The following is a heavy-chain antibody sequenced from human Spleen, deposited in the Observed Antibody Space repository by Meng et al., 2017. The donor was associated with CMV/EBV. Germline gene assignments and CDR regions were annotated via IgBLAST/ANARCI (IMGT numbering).Heavy chain of an antibody. V-gene: IGHV1-46*01. CDR3: ARGGGPNQIRDYYYGMDV. CDR1: GYTFTSYY. Sequence: ASVKVSCKASGYTFTSYYMHWVRQAPGQGLEWMGIINPSGGSTSYAQKFQGRVTMTRDTSTSTVYMELSSLRSEDTAVYYCARGGGPNQIRDYYYGMDVWGRGTTVTVSS. J-gene: IGHJ6*02. CDR2: INPSGGST. D-gene: IGHD3-16*01.